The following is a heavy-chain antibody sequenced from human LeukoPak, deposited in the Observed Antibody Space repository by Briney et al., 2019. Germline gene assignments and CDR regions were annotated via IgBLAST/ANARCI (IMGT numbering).Heavy chain of an antibody. Sequence: GGSLRLSCAASGFTFSSYAMSWVRQAPGKGLEWVSAISGSGGSTYYADSVKGRFTISRDNSKNTLYLQMNSLRAEDTAVYYCAKASAAYDFWSGFSKYYYYYYMDVWGKGTTVTVSS. J-gene: IGHJ6*03. D-gene: IGHD3-3*01. CDR1: GFTFSSYA. CDR2: ISGSGGST. V-gene: IGHV3-23*01. CDR3: AKASAAYDFWSGFSKYYYYYYMDV.